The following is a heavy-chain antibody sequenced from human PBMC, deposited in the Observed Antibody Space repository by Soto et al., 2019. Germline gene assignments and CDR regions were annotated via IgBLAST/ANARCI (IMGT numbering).Heavy chain of an antibody. D-gene: IGHD6-6*01. Sequence: LIISDATDRFPCISSATRWVCQAPCKGLEWVSAISVTGGSTYYADSVKGRFTISRDNSKNTLYLQMNSLRAEDTAVYYCAKYPIPARPAYYYYMDVWGKGT. CDR2: ISVTGGST. V-gene: IGHV3-23*01. CDR3: AKYPIPARPAYYYYMDV. CDR1: RFPCISSA. J-gene: IGHJ6*03.